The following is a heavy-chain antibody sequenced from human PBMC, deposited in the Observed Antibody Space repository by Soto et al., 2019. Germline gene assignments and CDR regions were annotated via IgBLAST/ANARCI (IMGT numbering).Heavy chain of an antibody. Sequence: PGGSLRLSCAASGFTFSSYAMSWVRQAPGKGLEWVSAISGSGGSTYYADSVKGRFSISREKSKNTLYLQMNSLRAEDTAVYYCASREPLIRLGELSFEWGQGTLVTVSS. J-gene: IGHJ4*02. CDR2: ISGSGGST. CDR3: ASREPLIRLGELSFE. V-gene: IGHV3-23*01. CDR1: GFTFSSYA. D-gene: IGHD3-16*02.